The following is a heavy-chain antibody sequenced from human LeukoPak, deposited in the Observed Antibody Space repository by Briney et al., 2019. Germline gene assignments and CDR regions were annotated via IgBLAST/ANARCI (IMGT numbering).Heavy chain of an antibody. CDR3: XXXXXXXXXXXPFAAFDI. Sequence: SETLSLTCTVSGGSISSYYWSWIRQPPGKGLEWIGYIYYSGSTNYNPSLKSRVTISVGTSKNQFSLKLSSVTAADTAVYYCXXXXXXXXXXXPFAAFDIWGQGTMVTVSS. V-gene: IGHV4-59*08. CDR2: IYYSGST. J-gene: IGHJ3*02. CDR1: GGSISSYY.